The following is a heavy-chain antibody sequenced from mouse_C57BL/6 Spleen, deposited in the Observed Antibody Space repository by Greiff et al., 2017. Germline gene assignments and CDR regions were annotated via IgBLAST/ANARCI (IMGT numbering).Heavy chain of an antibody. J-gene: IGHJ3*01. V-gene: IGHV1-76*01. D-gene: IGHD3-2*02. Sequence: QVQLQQPGAELVRPGASVKLSCKASGYTFTDYYINWVKQRPGQGLEWIARIYPGSGNTYYNEKFKGKATLTAEKSSSTAYMQLSSLTSEDSAVYFCARQGSSGLAWFAYWGQGTLVTVSA. CDR1: GYTFTDYY. CDR2: IYPGSGNT. CDR3: ARQGSSGLAWFAY.